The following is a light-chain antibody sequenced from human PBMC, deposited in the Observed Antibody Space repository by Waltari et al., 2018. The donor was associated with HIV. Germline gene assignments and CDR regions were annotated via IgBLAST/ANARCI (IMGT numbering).Light chain of an antibody. CDR1: DSNTGSTT. V-gene: IGLV1-44*01. CDR2: DND. Sequence: QSVLTQPPSASGTPGQRVAISCSGSDSNTGSTTVNWYQRLPGLAPNLLIYDNDRRPSGVPGRFSGSKSGTSASLAISGLRSEDEADYYCATWDVNLKGVFGGGTKLTVL. CDR3: ATWDVNLKGV. J-gene: IGLJ3*02.